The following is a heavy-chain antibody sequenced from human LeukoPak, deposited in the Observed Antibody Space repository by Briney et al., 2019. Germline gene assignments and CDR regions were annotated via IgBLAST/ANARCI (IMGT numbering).Heavy chain of an antibody. CDR1: GYTFTGYY. CDR3: ARGVASGNTRRYDP. Sequence: ASVKVSCKASGYTFTGYYMHWVRQAPGQGLEWMGWISSKSGGTKYAQKFQGRVTMTRDTSITTAYVELSRLTSDDTAVYYCARGVASGNTRRYDPRGQGTLVTVSS. D-gene: IGHD3-10*01. V-gene: IGHV1-2*02. CDR2: ISSKSGGT. J-gene: IGHJ5*02.